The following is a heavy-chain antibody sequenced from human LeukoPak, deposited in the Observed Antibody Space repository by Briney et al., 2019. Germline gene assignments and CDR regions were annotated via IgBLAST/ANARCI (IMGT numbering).Heavy chain of an antibody. V-gene: IGHV1-46*01. CDR2: IDPSGGST. CDR3: ARVGGSSWYQWYFDL. Sequence: ASVKVSCKASGYTLTSYYMHWVRQAPGQGLEWMGIIDPSGGSTSYAQKFQGRVTMTRDTSTSTVYMELSSLRSEDTAVYYCARVGGSSWYQWYFDLWGRGTLVTVSS. J-gene: IGHJ2*01. D-gene: IGHD6-13*01. CDR1: GYTLTSYY.